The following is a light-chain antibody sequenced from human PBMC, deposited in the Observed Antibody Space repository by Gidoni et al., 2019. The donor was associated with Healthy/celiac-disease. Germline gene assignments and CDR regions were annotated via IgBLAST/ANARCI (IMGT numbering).Light chain of an antibody. V-gene: IGLV2-8*01. J-gene: IGLJ2*01. CDR1: SSDVGGYNY. Sequence: QSALTPPPSASGSPGQSVTISCTGTSSDVGGYNYVSWYQQHPGKAPKLMIYEVSKRPSGVPDRFFGSKSGNTASLTVSGLQAEDEADYYCSSYAGSRVVFGGGTKLTVL. CDR3: SSYAGSRVV. CDR2: EVS.